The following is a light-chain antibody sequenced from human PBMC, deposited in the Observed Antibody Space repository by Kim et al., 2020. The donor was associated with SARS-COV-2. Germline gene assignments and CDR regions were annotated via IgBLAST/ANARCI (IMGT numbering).Light chain of an antibody. J-gene: IGLJ2*01. CDR1: SLGSKR. CDR3: QVWHSTSDHRVV. V-gene: IGLV3-21*04. CDR2: YDS. Sequence: SYELTQPPSVSAAPGKPARITCGGKSLGSKRVHWYQQKPGQAPVLVISYDSDRPSGIPERYSGSNSGNTATLTISRVEAGDEADYYCQVWHSTSDHRVVFGGGTQLTFL.